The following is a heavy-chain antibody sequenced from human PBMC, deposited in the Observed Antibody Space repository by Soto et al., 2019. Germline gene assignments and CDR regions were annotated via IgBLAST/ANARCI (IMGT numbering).Heavy chain of an antibody. CDR3: AKELVVWGSYRFGCFDY. Sequence: EVQLLESGGGLVQPGGSLRLSCAASGFTFSTYAMSWVRQAPGKGLEWVSSISGIGATTYYVDSVKCRFTISTDTSNNTLFLQMSSLRSEDTAVYYCAKELVVWGSYRFGCFDYWGQGTLVTVSS. CDR2: ISGIGATT. CDR1: GFTFSTYA. D-gene: IGHD3-16*02. J-gene: IGHJ4*02. V-gene: IGHV3-23*01.